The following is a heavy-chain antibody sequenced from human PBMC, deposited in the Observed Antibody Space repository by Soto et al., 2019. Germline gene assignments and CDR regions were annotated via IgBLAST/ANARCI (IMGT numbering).Heavy chain of an antibody. CDR3: VSLWSVTGSRDY. D-gene: IGHD1-20*01. Sequence: GSLRLSCAVSGLTFSDHYMGWVRQAPGKGLDWVGRIRDKVHSYTTEYAASVKGRFIISRDDSRNSLYLQMNSLKMDDTAVFYCVSLWSVTGSRDYWGRGTLVTVSS. CDR2: IRDKVHSYTT. J-gene: IGHJ4*02. V-gene: IGHV3-72*01. CDR1: GLTFSDHY.